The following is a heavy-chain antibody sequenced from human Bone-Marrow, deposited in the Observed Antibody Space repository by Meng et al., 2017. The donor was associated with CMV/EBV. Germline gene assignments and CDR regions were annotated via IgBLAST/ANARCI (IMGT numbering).Heavy chain of an antibody. D-gene: IGHD2-2*01. J-gene: IGHJ6*02. Sequence: GGSLRLSCAASGFTFSSYWMSWVRQAPGKGLEWVANIKQDGSEKYYVDSVKGRFTISRDNAKNSLYLQMNSLRAEDTAVYYCARGCSSTSCYYYYYYGMDVWGQRTTVTVSS. CDR3: ARGCSSTSCYYYYYYGMDV. CDR1: GFTFSSYW. CDR2: IKQDGSEK. V-gene: IGHV3-7*01.